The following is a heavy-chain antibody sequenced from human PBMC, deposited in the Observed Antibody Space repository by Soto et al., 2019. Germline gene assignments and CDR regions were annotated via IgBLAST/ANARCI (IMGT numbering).Heavy chain of an antibody. CDR1: GISLSTSGVG. V-gene: IGHV2-5*02. D-gene: IGHD2-21*02. CDR3: AHSRCGGDCLQSYSSHYYYGMDV. CDR2: IYWDDDK. J-gene: IGHJ6*02. Sequence: QITLKESGPTLVRPTQTLTLTCTFSGISLSTSGVGVGWIRQPPGKALEWLALIYWDDDKRYSPSLKSRLTITKDTYKNQVVLTMTNMDPVDTATYYCAHSRCGGDCLQSYSSHYYYGMDVWGQGTTVTVSS.